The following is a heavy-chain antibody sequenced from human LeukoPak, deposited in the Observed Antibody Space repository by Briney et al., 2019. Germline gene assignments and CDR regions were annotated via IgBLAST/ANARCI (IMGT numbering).Heavy chain of an antibody. CDR2: INPNSGGT. V-gene: IGHV1-2*02. D-gene: IGHD6-13*01. Sequence: ASVKVSCKASGYTFIGYYMHWVRQAPGQGLEWMGWINPNSGGTNYAQKFQGRVTMTRDTSISTAYMELSRLRSDDTAVYYCASSRFGIAAAAPKGGVDYWGQGTLVTVSS. CDR1: GYTFIGYY. CDR3: ASSRFGIAAAAPKGGVDY. J-gene: IGHJ4*02.